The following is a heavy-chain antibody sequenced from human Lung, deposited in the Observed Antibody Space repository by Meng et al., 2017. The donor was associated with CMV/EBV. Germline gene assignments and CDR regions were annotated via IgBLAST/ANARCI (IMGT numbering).Heavy chain of an antibody. CDR1: GFTFSSYS. CDR3: TRDVSPRSSAYFAIYYFYAVDV. D-gene: IGHD2-21*01. V-gene: IGHV3-21*01. CDR2: ISNSGAYI. Sequence: GESLKISCAASGFTFSSYSMNWVRQAPGKGLEWVSSISNSGAYIYYADSVKGRFSISRDNAQNSLYLHMNSLRAEDTAVYYCTRDVSPRSSAYFAIYYFYAVDVWGQGTAVTVSS. J-gene: IGHJ6*02.